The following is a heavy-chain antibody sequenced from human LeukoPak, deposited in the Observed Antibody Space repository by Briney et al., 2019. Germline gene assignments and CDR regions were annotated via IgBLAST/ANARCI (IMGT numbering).Heavy chain of an antibody. CDR1: GYSFTTHW. Sequence: GESLKISCKGSGYSFTTHWIGWVRQMPGKGLEWMGTIYPGDSDTRYSPSFQGQVTISADKSITTAYLQWSSLKASDTAMYYCARRSASRGGDFDLWGRGTLVTVSS. V-gene: IGHV5-51*01. D-gene: IGHD1-26*01. CDR3: ARRSASRGGDFDL. CDR2: IYPGDSDT. J-gene: IGHJ2*01.